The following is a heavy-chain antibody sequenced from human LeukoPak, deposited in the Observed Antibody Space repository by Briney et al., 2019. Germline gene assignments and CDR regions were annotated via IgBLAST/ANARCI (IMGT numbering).Heavy chain of an antibody. Sequence: GGSLRLSCAASGFTFSSYGMHWVRQAPGKGLEWVAVISYDGSDKYYADSVEGRFTISRDNSKNTLYLQMNNLRAEDTAVYSCAKDAFSSGWELFDYWGQGTLVTVSS. CDR1: GFTFSSYG. J-gene: IGHJ4*02. V-gene: IGHV3-30*18. CDR3: AKDAFSSGWELFDY. D-gene: IGHD6-19*01. CDR2: ISYDGSDK.